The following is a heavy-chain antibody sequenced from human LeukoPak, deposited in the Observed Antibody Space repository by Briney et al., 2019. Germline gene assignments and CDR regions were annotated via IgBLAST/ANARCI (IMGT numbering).Heavy chain of an antibody. CDR1: GGSISSGGYY. CDR3: AQYSSSWYWFDP. D-gene: IGHD6-13*01. V-gene: IGHV4-31*03. CDR2: IYYSGST. Sequence: SQTLSLTCTVSGGSISSGGYYWSWIRQHPGKGLEWIGYIYYSGSTYYNPSLKSRVTISVDTSKNQFSLKLSSVTAADTAVYYCAQYSSSWYWFDPWGQGTLVTVSS. J-gene: IGHJ5*02.